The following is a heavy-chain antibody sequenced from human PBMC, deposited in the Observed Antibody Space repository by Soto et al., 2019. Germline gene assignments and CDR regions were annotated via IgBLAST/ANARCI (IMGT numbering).Heavy chain of an antibody. CDR1: GFTFSDYY. J-gene: IGHJ4*02. Sequence: QVQLVESGGGLVKPGGSLRLSCAASGFTFSDYYMSWIRQAPGKGLEWVSYISSSSSYTNYADSVKGRFTISRDNTKNSLYLQMNRLRAEDTAVYYCARGGDILTGYYTLDYWGQGTLVTVSS. D-gene: IGHD3-9*01. V-gene: IGHV3-11*05. CDR2: ISSSSSYT. CDR3: ARGGDILTGYYTLDY.